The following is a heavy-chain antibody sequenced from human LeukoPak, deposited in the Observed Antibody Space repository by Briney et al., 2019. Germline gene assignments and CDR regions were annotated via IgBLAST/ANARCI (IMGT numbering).Heavy chain of an antibody. V-gene: IGHV4-59*08. D-gene: IGHD6-19*01. CDR1: GGSISSYS. Sequence: SETLSLTCTVSGGSISSYSWSWIRQPPGKGLEWIGCIYYSGSTNYNPSLKSRVTISVDTSKNQFSQQLTSMTAADTAVYYCARLRAMAGHRGGFDFWGRGTMVTVSS. J-gene: IGHJ3*01. CDR3: ARLRAMAGHRGGFDF. CDR2: IYYSGST.